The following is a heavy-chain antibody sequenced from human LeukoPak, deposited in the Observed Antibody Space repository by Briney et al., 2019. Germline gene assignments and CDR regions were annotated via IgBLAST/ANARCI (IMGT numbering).Heavy chain of an antibody. CDR1: GFTFSSYW. CDR2: IKQDGSEK. V-gene: IGHV3-7*01. D-gene: IGHD3-22*01. CDR3: ARGDDSSGYYYDY. Sequence: GGSLRLSCAASGFTFSSYWMSWVRQAPGKGLEWVANIKQDGSEKYYVDSVKGRFTISRDNAKNSLYLQMNSLRAEDTAVYYCARGDDSSGYYYDYWGQGTLVTVSS. J-gene: IGHJ4*02.